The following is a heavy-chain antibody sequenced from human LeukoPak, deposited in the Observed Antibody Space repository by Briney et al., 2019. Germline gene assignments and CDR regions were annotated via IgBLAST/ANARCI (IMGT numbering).Heavy chain of an antibody. CDR3: ARDPYYDSSGYHAFDI. CDR1: GFTVSSNY. V-gene: IGHV3-53*05. J-gene: IGHJ3*02. Sequence: GGSLRLSCAASGFTVSSNYMSWVRQAPGKGLEWVSVIYSGGSTYYADSVKGRFTISRDNSKNTLYLQMNSLRAEDTAVYYCARDPYYDSSGYHAFDIWGQGTMVTVSS. D-gene: IGHD3-22*01. CDR2: IYSGGST.